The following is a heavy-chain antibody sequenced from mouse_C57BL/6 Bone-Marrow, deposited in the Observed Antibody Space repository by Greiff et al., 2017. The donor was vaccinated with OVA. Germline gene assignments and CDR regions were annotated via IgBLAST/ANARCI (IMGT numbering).Heavy chain of an antibody. CDR3: ASLYYFDY. Sequence: QVQLQQSGPELVKPGASVKISCKASGYAFSSSWMNWVKQRPGKGLEWIGRIYPGDGDTNYNGKFKGKATLTADKSSSTAYMQLSSLTSEDSAVYFYASLYYFDYWGQGTTLTVSS. V-gene: IGHV1-82*01. J-gene: IGHJ2*01. CDR2: IYPGDGDT. CDR1: GYAFSSSW.